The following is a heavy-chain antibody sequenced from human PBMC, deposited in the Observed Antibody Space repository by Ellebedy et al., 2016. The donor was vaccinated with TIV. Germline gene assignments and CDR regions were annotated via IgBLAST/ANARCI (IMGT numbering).Heavy chain of an antibody. CDR1: GFSFSTSGMC. D-gene: IGHD4-17*01. CDR3: ARTLYGDYVQNHLDS. V-gene: IGHV2-70*01. J-gene: IGHJ4*02. Sequence: SGPTLVXPTQTLTLTCTFSGFSFSTSGMCVSWIRQPPGKALEWLALIGCDDRQYYSSSLRTRLTISKDTSKNQVVLTMTNMDPVDTATYYCARTLYGDYVQNHLDSWGQGTLVTVSS. CDR2: IGCDDRQ.